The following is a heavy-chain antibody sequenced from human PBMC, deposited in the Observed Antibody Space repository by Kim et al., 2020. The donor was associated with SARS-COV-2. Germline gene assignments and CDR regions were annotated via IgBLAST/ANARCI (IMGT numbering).Heavy chain of an antibody. CDR2: ITAQGDA. V-gene: IGHV3-23*01. Sequence: GGSLRLSCAASRFTFSRYAMSWVRQAPGTGLEWVSGITAQGDAYYADSGQGRFTISRDNSKNTLYLQMDSLSTGDTALYYCARESGSGTLYGVYYATWGQGTLVAVS. CDR3: ARESGSGTLYGVYYAT. J-gene: IGHJ4*02. CDR1: RFTFSRYA. D-gene: IGHD4-17*01.